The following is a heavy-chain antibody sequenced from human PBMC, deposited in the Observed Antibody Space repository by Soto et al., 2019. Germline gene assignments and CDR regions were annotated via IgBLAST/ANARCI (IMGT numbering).Heavy chain of an antibody. CDR1: GLTFTNHW. V-gene: IGHV3-74*01. CDR2: INRDGSNT. Sequence: PGGSQRLSCAASGLTFTNHWMYWVRQAPGKGLVWVSHINRDGSNTDYAGSVKGRFTISRDNAKNTLYLQLNSLTAEDTAVYYCVRDVQYTFDYWGLGTLVTVSS. CDR3: VRDVQYTFDY. J-gene: IGHJ4*02. D-gene: IGHD1-1*01.